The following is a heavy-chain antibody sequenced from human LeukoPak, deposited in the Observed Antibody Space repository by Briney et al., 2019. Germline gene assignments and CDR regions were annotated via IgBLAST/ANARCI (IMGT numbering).Heavy chain of an antibody. J-gene: IGHJ4*02. Sequence: SGTLSLTCTLSGGSLSSSIYYWGWLRQPPGRGLEWIGSIYYTQSTCYNTSLKSRVTISVDTSKNQFSLKLSSVTAASTAVYYCARPNTYYDFRGHWGKGTLVTVSS. CDR1: GGSLSSSIYY. CDR2: IYYTQST. CDR3: ARPNTYYDFRGH. D-gene: IGHD3-3*01. V-gene: IGHV4-39*01.